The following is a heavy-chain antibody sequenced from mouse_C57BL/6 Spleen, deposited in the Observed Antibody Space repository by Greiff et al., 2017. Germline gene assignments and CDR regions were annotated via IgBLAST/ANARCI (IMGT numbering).Heavy chain of an antibody. J-gene: IGHJ3*01. CDR3: GRRTGKGWCAY. CDR1: GYTFTDYN. D-gene: IGHD4-1*01. Sequence: EVQLQQSGPELVKPGASVKIPCKASGYTFTDYNMDWVKQSHGKSLEWIGDINPNNGGTIYNQKFKGKATLTVDKSSSTAYMELRSLTYEDTAVYYGGRRTGKGWCAYGGQGTRVTVSA. CDR2: INPNNGGT. V-gene: IGHV1-18*01.